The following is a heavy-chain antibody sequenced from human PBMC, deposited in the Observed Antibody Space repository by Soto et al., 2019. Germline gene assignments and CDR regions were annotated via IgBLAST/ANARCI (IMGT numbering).Heavy chain of an antibody. CDR2: ISWNGGAI. CDR3: ARDSTSVGTTFDS. J-gene: IGHJ4*02. D-gene: IGHD1-7*01. CDR1: GFTFVDYA. Sequence: PLRLSCASSGFTFVDYAMHWGRQAPGKGLEWVSSISWNGGAIGYADSVKGRSTISRDNAKNSLYLLMNSLRAEDTALYYCARDSTSVGTTFDSWGQGPLVTGSS. V-gene: IGHV3-9*01.